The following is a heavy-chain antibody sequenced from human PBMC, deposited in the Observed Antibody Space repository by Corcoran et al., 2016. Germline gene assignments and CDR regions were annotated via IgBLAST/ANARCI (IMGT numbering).Heavy chain of an antibody. D-gene: IGHD2-2*02. CDR1: GGTISSYA. J-gene: IGHJ3*02. CDR3: ARDLVDIVVVPAAILSAFDI. Sequence: QVQLVQSGAEVKKLGSSVKVTCKASGGTISSYAISWVRQAPGQGLEWMGGIIPIFGTANYAQKFQGRVTITADKSTSTAYMELSSLRSEDTAVYYCARDLVDIVVVPAAILSAFDIWGQGIMVTGSS. CDR2: IIPIFGTA. V-gene: IGHV1-69*06.